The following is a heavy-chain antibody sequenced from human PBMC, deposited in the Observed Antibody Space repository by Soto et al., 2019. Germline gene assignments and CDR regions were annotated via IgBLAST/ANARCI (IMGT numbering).Heavy chain of an antibody. CDR3: ARPDYGGNYPFDY. D-gene: IGHD4-17*01. CDR2: IIPIFGTA. Sequence: SLKGACKASGGAFSSYAISWGRQAPGQGLEWMGGIIPIFGTANYAQKFQGRVTITADESTSTAYMELSSLRSEDTAVYYCARPDYGGNYPFDYWGQGTLVTVSS. J-gene: IGHJ4*02. V-gene: IGHV1-69*13. CDR1: GGAFSSYA.